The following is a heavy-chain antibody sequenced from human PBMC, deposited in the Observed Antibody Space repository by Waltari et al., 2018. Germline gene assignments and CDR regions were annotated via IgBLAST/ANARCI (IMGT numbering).Heavy chain of an antibody. J-gene: IGHJ3*02. D-gene: IGHD1-7*01. CDR2: INSDGSST. Sequence: EVQLLKSGGGLVQPGGSLRLSCAASGFTFSSYWMHWVRQAPGKGLAWVSRINSDGSSTSYADSVMGRFTISRDNAKNTLYLQMNSLSVDDTAVYYCAELSSSAFHIWGQGTMVTVSS. CDR1: GFTFSSYW. CDR3: AELSSSAFHI. V-gene: IGHV3-74*02.